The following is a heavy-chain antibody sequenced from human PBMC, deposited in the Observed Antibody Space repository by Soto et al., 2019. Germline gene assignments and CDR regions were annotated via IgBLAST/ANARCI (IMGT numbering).Heavy chain of an antibody. D-gene: IGHD5-12*01. Sequence: GGSLRLSCAASGFTFSSYSMNWVRQAPGKGLEWVSSISSSSSYIYYADSVKGRFTISRDNAKNSLYLQMNSLRAEDTAVYYCARDRGGYDSPNWFDPWGQGTLVTVSS. CDR2: ISSSSSYI. CDR1: GFTFSSYS. V-gene: IGHV3-21*01. CDR3: ARDRGGYDSPNWFDP. J-gene: IGHJ5*02.